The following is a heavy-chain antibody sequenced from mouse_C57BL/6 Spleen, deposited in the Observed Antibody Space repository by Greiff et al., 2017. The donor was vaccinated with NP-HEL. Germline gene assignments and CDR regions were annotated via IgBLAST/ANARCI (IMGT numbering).Heavy chain of an antibody. CDR2: IDPSDSYT. V-gene: IGHV1-59*01. CDR1: GYTFTSYW. Sequence: QVQLQQPGAELVRPGTSVKLSCKASGYTFTSYWMHWVKQRPGQGLEWIGVIDPSDSYTNYNQKFKGKATLTVDTSSSTAYMQLSSLTSEDSAVYYCAREGSGGGGAMDYWGQGTSVTVSS. J-gene: IGHJ4*01. CDR3: AREGSGGGGAMDY. D-gene: IGHD3-2*02.